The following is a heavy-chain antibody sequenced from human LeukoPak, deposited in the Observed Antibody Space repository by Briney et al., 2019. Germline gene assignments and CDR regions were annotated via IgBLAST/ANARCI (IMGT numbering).Heavy chain of an antibody. D-gene: IGHD2-15*01. CDR3: ARDRKYCSGGSCYSVGMDV. Sequence: SETLSLTCTVSGGSISSYYWSWIRQPAGKGLEWIGRIYTSGSTNYNPSLKSRVTMSLDTSKNQFSLKLSSVTAADTAVYYCARDRKYCSGGSCYSVGMDVWGQGTTVTVSS. V-gene: IGHV4-4*07. CDR2: IYTSGST. J-gene: IGHJ6*02. CDR1: GGSISSYY.